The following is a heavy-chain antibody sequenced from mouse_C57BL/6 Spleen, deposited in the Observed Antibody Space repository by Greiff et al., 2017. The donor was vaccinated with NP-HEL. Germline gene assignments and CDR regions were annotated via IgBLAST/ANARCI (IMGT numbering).Heavy chain of an antibody. J-gene: IGHJ1*03. CDR3: ARRGTVVATPYWYFDV. CDR1: GYTFTDYN. D-gene: IGHD1-1*01. V-gene: IGHV1-18*01. Sequence: VQLKQSGPELVKPGASVKIPCKASGYTFTDYNMDWVKQSHGKSLEWIGDINPNNGGTIYNQKFKGKATLTVDKSSSTAYMELRSLTSEDTAVYYCARRGTVVATPYWYFDVWGTGTTVTVSS. CDR2: INPNNGGT.